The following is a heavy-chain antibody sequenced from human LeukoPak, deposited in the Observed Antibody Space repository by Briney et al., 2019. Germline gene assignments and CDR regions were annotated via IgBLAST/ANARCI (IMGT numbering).Heavy chain of an antibody. V-gene: IGHV4-39*01. D-gene: IGHD3-22*01. J-gene: IGHJ4*02. CDR2: IYYSGST. CDR3: ARLQYYYDSNGYYSLYYFDY. CDR1: GDSISSSIYY. Sequence: PSETLSLTCTVSGDSISSSIYYWGWIRQPPGKGLEWIGNIYYSGSTYYNPSLRSRLTISLDTSKNQFSLTLSSVTAADTAVYYCARLQYYYDSNGYYSLYYFDYWGQGTVVTVSS.